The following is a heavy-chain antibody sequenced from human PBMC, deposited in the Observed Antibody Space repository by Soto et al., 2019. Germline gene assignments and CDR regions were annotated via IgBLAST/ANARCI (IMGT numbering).Heavy chain of an antibody. CDR1: GGTFSRHA. J-gene: IGHJ4*02. CDR2: IIPIFGTA. D-gene: IGHD3-22*01. V-gene: IGHV1-69*01. Sequence: QVQLVQSGAEVRKPVSSVKVSCKASGGTFSRHAISWVRQAPGQGLEWMGGIIPIFGTANHAQKFQGRVTIIADESTSTVYMELSSLRSEDTDMYYCARGWGYDSNDYYYAYWGQGTKVIVSS. CDR3: ARGWGYDSNDYYYAY.